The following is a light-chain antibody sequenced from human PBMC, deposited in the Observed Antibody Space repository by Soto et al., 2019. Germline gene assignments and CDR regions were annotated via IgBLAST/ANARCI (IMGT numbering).Light chain of an antibody. CDR3: HQRQSWPRT. CDR2: DAS. J-gene: IGKJ1*01. CDR1: QTIGTS. V-gene: IGKV1-5*01. Sequence: DIQITQSPSTLSASVVDGVTITCRASQTIGTSLAWYQQTPGKAPKLLISDASTLESGVPSRFGGSGSGTDFTLTISDVQPEDFALYYCHQRQSWPRTFGQGTKVDI.